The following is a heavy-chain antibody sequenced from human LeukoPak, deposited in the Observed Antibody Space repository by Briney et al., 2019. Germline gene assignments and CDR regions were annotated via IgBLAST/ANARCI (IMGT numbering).Heavy chain of an antibody. CDR3: ATKVYSNYWGCDY. J-gene: IGHJ4*01. V-gene: IGHV1-24*01. CDR2: LDPEDGET. D-gene: IGHD4-11*01. CDR1: DNTPTDLS. Sequence: GASVKVSAKVSDNTPTDLSLHWVRQAPGKGLGWRGGLDPEDGETINAQKFQGRVTMTEDTSTDTTYMELSSLRSEDTAVYYCATKVYSNYWGCDYWGHGTLVTVSS.